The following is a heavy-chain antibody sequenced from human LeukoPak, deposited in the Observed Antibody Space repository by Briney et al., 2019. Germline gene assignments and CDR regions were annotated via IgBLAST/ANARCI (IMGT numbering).Heavy chain of an antibody. CDR3: ARVVVGYYYDSSGYSGFDY. Sequence: GGSLRLSCAASGFTFSSYWMSWVCQAPGKGLEWVANIKQDGSEKYYVDSVKGRFTISRDNAKNSLYLQMNSLRAEDTAVYYCARVVVGYYYDSSGYSGFDYWGQGTLVTVSS. CDR2: IKQDGSEK. J-gene: IGHJ4*02. CDR1: GFTFSSYW. V-gene: IGHV3-7*01. D-gene: IGHD3-22*01.